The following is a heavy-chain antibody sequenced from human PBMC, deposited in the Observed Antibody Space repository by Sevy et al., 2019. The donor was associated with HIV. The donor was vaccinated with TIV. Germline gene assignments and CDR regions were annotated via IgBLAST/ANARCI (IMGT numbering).Heavy chain of an antibody. D-gene: IGHD3-3*01. CDR3: TTKHGFWSGYYYFDY. J-gene: IGHJ4*02. Sequence: GGSLRLSCAVSGFTFNNAWMTWVRQAPGMGLEWVGRIKSKTDGGTTDYAAPVKSRFTISRDDSKNTLYLQMNSLKTEDTAVYYCTTKHGFWSGYYYFDYWGQGTLVTVSS. CDR2: IKSKTDGGTT. V-gene: IGHV3-15*01. CDR1: GFTFNNAW.